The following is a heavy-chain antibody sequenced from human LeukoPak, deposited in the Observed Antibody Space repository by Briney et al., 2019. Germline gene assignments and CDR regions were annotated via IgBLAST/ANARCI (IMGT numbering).Heavy chain of an antibody. Sequence: SETLSLTCTDSGGSISSYYWSWIRQPPGKGLEWIAYIYYRGSTNYNPSLKSRVTISVDTSKNQFSLKLSSVTAADTAVYYCARRTPGTGPFDYWGQGTLVTVSS. J-gene: IGHJ4*02. CDR1: GGSISSYY. CDR3: ARRTPGTGPFDY. CDR2: IYYRGST. V-gene: IGHV4-59*08. D-gene: IGHD1-1*01.